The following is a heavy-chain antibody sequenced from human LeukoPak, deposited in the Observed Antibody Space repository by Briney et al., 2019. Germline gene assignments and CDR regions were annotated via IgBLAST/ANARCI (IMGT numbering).Heavy chain of an antibody. CDR3: ARVPETTVPETGDY. V-gene: IGHV1-69*04. D-gene: IGHD4-17*01. CDR2: IIPILDIA. CDR1: GGTFSSYA. Sequence: SVKVSCKASGGTFSSYAISWVRQAPGQGLEWMGRIIPILDIANYAQKFQGRVTITADKSTSTAYMELSSLRSEDTAVYYCARVPETTVPETGDYWGQGTLVTVSS. J-gene: IGHJ4*02.